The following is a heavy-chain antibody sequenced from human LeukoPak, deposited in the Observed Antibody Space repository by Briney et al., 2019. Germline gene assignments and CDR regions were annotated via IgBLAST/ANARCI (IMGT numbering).Heavy chain of an antibody. J-gene: IGHJ4*02. CDR1: GFTFKEYW. V-gene: IGHV3-7*01. D-gene: IGHD5-24*01. CDR3: ARETPRRGETRDGYR. Sequence: GGSLRLSCAASGFTFKEYWMNWVRRVPGKGLECLANIKEDGSETYYADSVKGRFTISRDNPKNLLFLQINSLRVEDTAVYYCARETPRRGETRDGYRWGQGTLVTVSS. CDR2: IKEDGSET.